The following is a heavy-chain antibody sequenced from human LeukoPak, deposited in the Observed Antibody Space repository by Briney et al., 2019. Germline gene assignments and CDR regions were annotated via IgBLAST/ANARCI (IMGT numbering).Heavy chain of an antibody. CDR1: GGSITSYY. CDR3: ARGDTVTTFDS. CDR2: IYYSGST. Sequence: ETLSLTCSFSGGSITSYYWSWIRQPPGKGLEWIGYIYYSGSTNHNPSLKSRVTMSVDTSTNQVSLKLSSVTAADTAIYFCARGDTVTTFDSWGQGTLVTVSS. V-gene: IGHV4-59*01. J-gene: IGHJ4*02. D-gene: IGHD4-17*01.